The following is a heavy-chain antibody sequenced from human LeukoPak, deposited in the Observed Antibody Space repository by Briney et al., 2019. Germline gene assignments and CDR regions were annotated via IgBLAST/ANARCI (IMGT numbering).Heavy chain of an antibody. CDR2: ISGSGGST. J-gene: IGHJ4*02. V-gene: IGHV3-23*01. Sequence: GGSLRLSCAASGFPFSSYAMSWVRQAPGKGLEWVSAISGSGGSTYYADSVKGRFTISRDNFKNTLYLQMNSLRAEDTAVHYCAKNSMIVVVSESLDYWGQGTLVTVSS. CDR1: GFPFSSYA. D-gene: IGHD3-22*01. CDR3: AKNSMIVVVSESLDY.